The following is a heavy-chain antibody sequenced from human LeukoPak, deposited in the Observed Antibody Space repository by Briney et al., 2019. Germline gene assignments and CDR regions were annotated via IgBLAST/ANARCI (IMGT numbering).Heavy chain of an antibody. CDR2: IYYSGST. CDR3: ARGGGGWYPVWFDP. Sequence: SETLSLTCTVSGYSISSGYYWGWIRQPPGKGLEWIGSIYYSGSTYYNPSLKSRVTISVDTSKNQFSLKLSSVTAADTAVYYCARGGGGWYPVWFDPWGQGTLVTVSS. J-gene: IGHJ5*02. V-gene: IGHV4-38-2*02. D-gene: IGHD6-19*01. CDR1: GYSISSGYY.